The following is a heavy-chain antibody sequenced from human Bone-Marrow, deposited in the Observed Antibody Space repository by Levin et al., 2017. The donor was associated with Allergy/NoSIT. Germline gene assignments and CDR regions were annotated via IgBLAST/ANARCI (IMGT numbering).Heavy chain of an antibody. CDR2: IYYSGST. CDR3: ARGPWGVAGRAFYFQH. CDR1: GGSISSYY. J-gene: IGHJ1*01. D-gene: IGHD6-19*01. Sequence: SETLSLTCTVSGGSISSYYWSWIRQPPGKGLEWIGYIYYSGSTNYNPSLKSRVTISVDTSKNQFSLKLSSVTAADTAVYYCARGPWGVAGRAFYFQHWGQGTLVTVSS. V-gene: IGHV4-59*01.